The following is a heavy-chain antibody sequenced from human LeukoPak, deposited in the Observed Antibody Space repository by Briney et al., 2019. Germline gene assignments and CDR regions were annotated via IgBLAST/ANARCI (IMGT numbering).Heavy chain of an antibody. CDR3: AKDLFLFFGHT. CDR2: IASDGFLA. Sequence: GGPLRLSCAASGFPLTSYPMNWLREPPGEAVEGVATIASDGFLAYSADPLKGRFVISRDNSQQPIYLQINSLRADDPAVYYCAKDLFLFFGHTRGRGTLVPVSS. D-gene: IGHD3/OR15-3a*01. J-gene: IGHJ4*02. CDR1: GFPLTSYP. V-gene: IGHV3-23*01.